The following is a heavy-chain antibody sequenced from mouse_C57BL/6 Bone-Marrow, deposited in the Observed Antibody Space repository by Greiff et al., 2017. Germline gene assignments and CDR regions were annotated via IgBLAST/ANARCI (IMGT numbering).Heavy chain of an antibody. CDR3: ARRGQLLFAY. D-gene: IGHD6-1*01. CDR2: IYPGDGDT. J-gene: IGHJ3*01. V-gene: IGHV1-80*01. Sequence: VQLQQSGAELVKPGASVKISCKASGYAFSSYWMNWVKQRSGKGLEWIGQIYPGDGDTNYNGKFQGKATLTADKSSSTAYMPLSSLTSEDSAVYFCARRGQLLFAYWGQGTLVTVSA. CDR1: GYAFSSYW.